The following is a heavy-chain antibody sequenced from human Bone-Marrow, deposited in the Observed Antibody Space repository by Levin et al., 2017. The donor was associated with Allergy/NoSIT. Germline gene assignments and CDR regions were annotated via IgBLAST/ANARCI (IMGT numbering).Heavy chain of an antibody. D-gene: IGHD6-19*01. CDR3: ARGYSSVWYPPYFDY. V-gene: IGHV3-11*01. CDR2: ISSSGSTM. J-gene: IGHJ4*02. Sequence: GESLKISCAASGFTFSDYYMSWIRQAPGKGLEWVSYISSSGSTMYYADSVKGRFTISRDNAKNSLYLQMNSLRAEDTAVYYCARGYSSVWYPPYFDYWGQGTLVTVSS. CDR1: GFTFSDYY.